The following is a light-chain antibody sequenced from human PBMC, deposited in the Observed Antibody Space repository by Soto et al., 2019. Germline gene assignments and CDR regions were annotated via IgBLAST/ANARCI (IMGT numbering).Light chain of an antibody. CDR3: QQYCSSPWT. CDR2: WAS. Sequence: DIVMTQSPDSLAVSLGERATINCKSSQRVLYSSSNKNYLAWYQQKPGQPPKLLIYWASTRESGVPDRFSGSGSGTDFPLTMSSLQAEDVAVYFCQQYCSSPWTFGQGTKVEIK. J-gene: IGKJ1*01. CDR1: QRVLYSSSNKNY. V-gene: IGKV4-1*01.